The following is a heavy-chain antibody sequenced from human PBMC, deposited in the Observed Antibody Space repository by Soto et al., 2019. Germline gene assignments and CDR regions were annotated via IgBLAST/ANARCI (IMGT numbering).Heavy chain of an antibody. J-gene: IGHJ4*02. Sequence: GGSLRLSCAASGFTFSSYGMHWVRQAPGKGLEWVAVISYDGSNKYYADSVKGRFTISRDNSKNTLYLQMNSLRAEDTAVYYGAKEISGYFDYWGQGTLVTVSS. V-gene: IGHV3-30*18. CDR3: AKEISGYFDY. CDR2: ISYDGSNK. D-gene: IGHD3-10*01. CDR1: GFTFSSYG.